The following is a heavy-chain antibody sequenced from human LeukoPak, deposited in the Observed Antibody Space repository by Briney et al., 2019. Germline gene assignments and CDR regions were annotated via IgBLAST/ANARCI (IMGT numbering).Heavy chain of an antibody. D-gene: IGHD2-2*01. CDR2: MYSSGST. V-gene: IGHV4-39*07. J-gene: IGHJ3*02. CDR1: GGSISITSYY. CDR3: ARGPPDCSSTSYYAFDAFDI. Sequence: PSETLSLTCTVSGGSISITSYYWGGIRQPPGKGLEWIGSMYSSGSTYYNPSLKSRVTISVDTSKRQFSLKLSSVTAADTAVYYCARGPPDCSSTSYYAFDAFDIWGQGTMVTVSS.